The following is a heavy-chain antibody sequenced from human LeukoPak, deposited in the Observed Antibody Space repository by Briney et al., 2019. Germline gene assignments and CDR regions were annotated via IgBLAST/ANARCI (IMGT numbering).Heavy chain of an antibody. J-gene: IGHJ4*02. Sequence: PGGSLRLSCAASGFTFSSYSMNWVRQAPGKGLEWVSVIYSGASTHYADSVKGRFTISRDNSKNTLFLQMNSLRAEDTAVYYCARHIVVSGWYRYFDYWGQGTLVTVSS. D-gene: IGHD6-19*01. CDR2: IYSGAST. CDR3: ARHIVVSGWYRYFDY. V-gene: IGHV3-66*04. CDR1: GFTFSSYS.